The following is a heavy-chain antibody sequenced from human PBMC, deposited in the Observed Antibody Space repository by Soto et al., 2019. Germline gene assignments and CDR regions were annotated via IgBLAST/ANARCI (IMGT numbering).Heavy chain of an antibody. D-gene: IGHD1-7*01. V-gene: IGHV4-39*01. Sequence: QLQLQESGPGLVKPSETLSLTCTVSGGSIRSTTYYWGWIRQPPGKGLEWIASIYYSGSTYYNPSLKGRVNISVDMSKNQFSLKLSSVTAADTAVYYCATHNWDLDPWGQGTLVTVSS. J-gene: IGHJ1*01. CDR3: ATHNWDLDP. CDR1: GGSIRSTTYY. CDR2: IYYSGST.